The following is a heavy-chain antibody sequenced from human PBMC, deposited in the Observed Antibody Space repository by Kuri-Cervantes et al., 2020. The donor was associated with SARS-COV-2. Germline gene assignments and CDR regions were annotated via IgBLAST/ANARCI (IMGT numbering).Heavy chain of an antibody. CDR2: ISYDGSNK. J-gene: IGHJ4*02. CDR1: GFTFSSYA. CDR3: ARELVFFDY. V-gene: IGHV3-30-3*01. Sequence: GESLKISCAASGFTFSSYAMHWVRQAPGKGLEWVAVISYDGSNKYYADSVKGRFTISRDNSKNTLYLQMNSLRAEDTAVYYCARELVFFDYWGQGTRGTVSS.